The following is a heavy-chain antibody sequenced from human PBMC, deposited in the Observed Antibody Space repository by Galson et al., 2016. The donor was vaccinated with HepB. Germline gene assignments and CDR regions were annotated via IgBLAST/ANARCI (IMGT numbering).Heavy chain of an antibody. Sequence: PALVKPTQTLTLTCSVSGISVTTFEVGVGWIRQSPGKAPEWLAIIYWDDEDRYSPSLKSRLTITRDTSKNQVVLTMIYMDPEDTATYYCAHRGRTRYFDTWGQGTLVTVSS. J-gene: IGHJ4*02. V-gene: IGHV2-5*02. D-gene: IGHD3/OR15-3a*01. CDR1: GISVTTFEVG. CDR3: AHRGRTRYFDT. CDR2: IYWDDED.